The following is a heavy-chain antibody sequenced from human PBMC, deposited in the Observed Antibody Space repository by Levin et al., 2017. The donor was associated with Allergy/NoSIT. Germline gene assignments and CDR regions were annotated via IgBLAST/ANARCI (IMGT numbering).Heavy chain of an antibody. CDR3: ARDRYSSSWTEFDY. D-gene: IGHD6-13*01. J-gene: IGHJ4*02. V-gene: IGHV3-20*04. CDR1: XXXVEGTG. Sequence: GESLKISCAXXXXXVEGTGRGGGGKATGKGLEWVSGINWNGGSTGYADSVKGRFTISRDNAKNSLYLQMNSLRAEDTALYYCARDRYSSSWTEFDYWGQGTLVTVSS. CDR2: INWNGGST.